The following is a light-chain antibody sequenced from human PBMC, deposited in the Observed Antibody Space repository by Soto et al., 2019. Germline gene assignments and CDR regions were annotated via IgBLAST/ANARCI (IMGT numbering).Light chain of an antibody. J-gene: IGLJ1*01. CDR3: CSSVDTGTYL. Sequence: SGLTLPASVSGSPGQSIPISCTGTRNDVPHNKFVSWCRQSPGTGPKLLIYEDRRRPPGVSNRVSASKSVNTAYLTISGLQSDDEADYFCCSSVDTGTYLFGRGSKVTVL. CDR2: EDR. V-gene: IGLV2-23*01. CDR1: RNDVPHNKF.